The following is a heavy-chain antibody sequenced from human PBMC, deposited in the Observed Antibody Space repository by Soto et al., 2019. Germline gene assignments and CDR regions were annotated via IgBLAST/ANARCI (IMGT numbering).Heavy chain of an antibody. V-gene: IGHV4-39*01. CDR1: GGSISSSSYY. CDR3: ARRPAVVVITTSGWFDP. Sequence: QLQLQESGPGLVKPSETLSLTCTVSGGSISSSSYYWGWIRQPPGKGLEWIGSIYYSGSTYYNPSLKSRVPISVDTSKNQFSLKLSSVTAADTAVYYCARRPAVVVITTSGWFDPWGQGTLVTVSS. D-gene: IGHD3-22*01. CDR2: IYYSGST. J-gene: IGHJ5*02.